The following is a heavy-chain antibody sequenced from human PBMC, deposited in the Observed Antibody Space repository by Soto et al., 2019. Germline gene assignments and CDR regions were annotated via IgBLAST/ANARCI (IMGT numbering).Heavy chain of an antibody. CDR3: ARGAGYGDYGGY. J-gene: IGHJ4*02. V-gene: IGHV3-48*02. Sequence: EVQLVESGGGLVQPGGSLRPSCAASGFSLTSYSMNWVRQAPGKGLQWVAYISGSGSTKKYADSVKGRFTISRDNAENSVYLQMNSLGDEDTAVYYCARGAGYGDYGGYWGQGTLVTVSS. D-gene: IGHD4-17*01. CDR1: GFSLTSYS. CDR2: ISGSGSTK.